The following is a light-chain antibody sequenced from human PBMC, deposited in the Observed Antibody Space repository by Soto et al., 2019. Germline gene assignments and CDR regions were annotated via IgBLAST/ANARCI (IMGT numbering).Light chain of an antibody. CDR2: AAS. V-gene: IGKV1-39*01. CDR1: QSISSY. CDR3: QQSYNSPRT. Sequence: DIPMTQSPSSLSASVGDRVTITCRASQSISSYLNWYQQKPGKAPNLLIYAASILQSGVPSRFSGSGSGTDFTLTISSLQPEDFATYYCQQSYNSPRTFGQGTKLDIK. J-gene: IGKJ2*01.